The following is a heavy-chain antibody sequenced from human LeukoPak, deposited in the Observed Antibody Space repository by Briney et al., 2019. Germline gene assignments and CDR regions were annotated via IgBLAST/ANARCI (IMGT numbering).Heavy chain of an antibody. Sequence: GGSLRLSCAASGFTFSSYWMHWVRQAPGKGLVWVSRINSDGSSTSYADSVKGRFTISRDNAKNTLYLQMNSLRAEDTAVYYCARGEDSSGFKYLDAFDIWGQGTMVTVSS. CDR3: ARGEDSSGFKYLDAFDI. J-gene: IGHJ3*02. V-gene: IGHV3-74*01. D-gene: IGHD3-22*01. CDR1: GFTFSSYW. CDR2: INSDGSST.